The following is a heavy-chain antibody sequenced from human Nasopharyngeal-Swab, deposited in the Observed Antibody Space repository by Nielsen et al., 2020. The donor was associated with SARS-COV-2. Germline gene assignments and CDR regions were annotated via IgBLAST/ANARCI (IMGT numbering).Heavy chain of an antibody. CDR2: LYYSGST. J-gene: IGHJ5*02. CDR1: GGSISSSIYT. D-gene: IGHD1-26*01. Sequence: SEPLSLTCTVSGGSISSSIYTWGWIGQPPGKGLEWIGSLYYSGSTYYNPSFKRRVTISVDTSKNQFSLDLSSLTAADTAVYYCVRHKLVGNIPDWFDPWGQGTLVTVSS. V-gene: IGHV4-39*01. CDR3: VRHKLVGNIPDWFDP.